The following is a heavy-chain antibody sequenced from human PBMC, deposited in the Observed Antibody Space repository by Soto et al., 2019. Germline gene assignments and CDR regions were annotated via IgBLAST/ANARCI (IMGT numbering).Heavy chain of an antibody. Sequence: GGSLRLSCAASGFILNSYWMHWVRQAPGKGLVWVSRINSDGTITSYADSVKGRFTISRDNAKNTLYLQMNSLRDEDTAVYYCVRDFGIDCSGGSCYSAWFDYWGQGTLVTVSS. CDR2: INSDGTIT. D-gene: IGHD2-15*01. CDR3: VRDFGIDCSGGSCYSAWFDY. CDR1: GFILNSYW. V-gene: IGHV3-74*01. J-gene: IGHJ4*02.